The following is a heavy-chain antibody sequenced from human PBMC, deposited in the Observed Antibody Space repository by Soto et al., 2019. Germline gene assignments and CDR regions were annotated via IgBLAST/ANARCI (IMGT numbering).Heavy chain of an antibody. Sequence: QSGGSLRLSCAASGFTFSTYAMNWVRQFPGRGLEWVSYISSSSSAIDYADSVKGRFTVSRDNAKNSLYLQMNSLRDEDTAVYYCASDRSLGSNWYYYLESWGQGTLVTVS. J-gene: IGHJ4*02. CDR2: ISSSSSAI. V-gene: IGHV3-48*02. CDR1: GFTFSTYA. CDR3: ASDRSLGSNWYYYLES. D-gene: IGHD3-16*01.